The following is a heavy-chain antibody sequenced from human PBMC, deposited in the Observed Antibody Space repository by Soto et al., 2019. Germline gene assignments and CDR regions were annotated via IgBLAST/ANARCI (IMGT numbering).Heavy chain of an antibody. V-gene: IGHV3-23*01. D-gene: IGHD3-9*01. CDR2: ISGSGGRT. CDR1: GFTFSSYV. J-gene: IGHJ4*02. Sequence: GESLKISCAASGFTFSSYVMTWVRQFPGKGLEWVSGISGSGGRTYFADSVKGRFTISRDNSKNTMYLHMSNLRVEDTAIYHCTPPLDILAQYGSTLGGRGTLVTVSS. CDR3: TPPLDILAQYGSTL.